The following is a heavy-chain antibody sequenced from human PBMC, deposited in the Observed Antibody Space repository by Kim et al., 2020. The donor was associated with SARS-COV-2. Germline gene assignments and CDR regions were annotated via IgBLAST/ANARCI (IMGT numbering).Heavy chain of an antibody. J-gene: IGHJ5*02. CDR3: ARHRAVGPGSYYGP. CDR1: GGSISSSSYY. CDR2: IYYSGSS. Sequence: SETLSLTCTVSGGSISSSSYYWGWIRQPPGQGQEWIGSIYYSGSSYYNPSLKSLVTISVDTSKNQFSLKLSPVTAADTAVYYCARHRAVGPGSYYGPWGQGTLVTVSS. D-gene: IGHD3-10*01. V-gene: IGHV4-39*01.